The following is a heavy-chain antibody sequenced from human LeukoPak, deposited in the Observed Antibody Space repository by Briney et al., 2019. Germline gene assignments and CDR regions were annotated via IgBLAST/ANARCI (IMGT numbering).Heavy chain of an antibody. CDR1: GGPISSYY. CDR2: IYYSGST. Sequence: SETLSLTCTVSGGPISSYYWSWIRQPPGKGLEWIGYIYYSGSTNYNPSLKSRVTISVDTSKNQFSLKLSSVTAADTAVYYCARVGRGYYDSSGSNYPNWFDPWGQGTLVTVSS. D-gene: IGHD3-22*01. CDR3: ARVGRGYYDSSGSNYPNWFDP. J-gene: IGHJ5*02. V-gene: IGHV4-59*01.